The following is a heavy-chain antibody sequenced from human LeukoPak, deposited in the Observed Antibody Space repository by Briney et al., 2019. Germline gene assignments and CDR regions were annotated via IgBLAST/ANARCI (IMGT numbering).Heavy chain of an antibody. J-gene: IGHJ4*02. CDR1: DYTFTYYY. V-gene: IGHV1-2*02. D-gene: IGHD6-6*01. CDR3: ARARWQLVPYFDS. Sequence: ASVTVSCTASDYTFTYYYMHWVRQAPGQGREGMGWINPNSGDTNFAQKFQGRVAMTRDTSISTAYLELGSLRSDDTAVYFCARARWQLVPYFDSWGQGTLVTVSS. CDR2: INPNSGDT.